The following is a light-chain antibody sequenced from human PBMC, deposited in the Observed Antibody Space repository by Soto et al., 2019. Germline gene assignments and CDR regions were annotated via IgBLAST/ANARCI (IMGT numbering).Light chain of an antibody. CDR2: GAS. CDR1: QSVSSSY. Sequence: EIVLTQSPGTLSLSPGERATLSCRASQSVSSSYLAWYQQKPGQAPRLLIYGASSRATGIPDRFSGSGSVTDFTLTISRLEPEDFAVYYCQQYGSSPVTFGQGTKVEIK. J-gene: IGKJ1*01. V-gene: IGKV3-20*01. CDR3: QQYGSSPVT.